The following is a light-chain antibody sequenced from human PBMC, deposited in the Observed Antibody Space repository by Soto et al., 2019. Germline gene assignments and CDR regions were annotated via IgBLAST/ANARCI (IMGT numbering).Light chain of an antibody. CDR2: GAS. V-gene: IGKV3D-20*02. CDR1: QSVSNNY. CDR3: QQRSNWPPT. Sequence: EIVLTESPGTLSLSPGERAILSCRASQSVSNNYLAWYQQKPGQAPRLLIYGASNRATGIPDRFSGSGSGTDFTLTISRLEPEDFAVYYCQQRSNWPPTFGQGTKVDIK. J-gene: IGKJ1*01.